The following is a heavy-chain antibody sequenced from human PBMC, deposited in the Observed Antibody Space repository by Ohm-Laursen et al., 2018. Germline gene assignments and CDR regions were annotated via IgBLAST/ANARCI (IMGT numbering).Heavy chain of an antibody. V-gene: IGHV4-59*13. J-gene: IGHJ4*02. Sequence: TLSLTCAVSGRSNSRYYWRRIPGPPAKGGEGMGYIYYRGCTNYNTSLKSRVTISVDTSKNQFSLKLGSVNAADTAVYYCVRGWGYFDYWGQRTLVTVSS. CDR2: IYYRGCT. CDR3: VRGWGYFDY. D-gene: IGHD2-15*01. CDR1: GRSNSRYY.